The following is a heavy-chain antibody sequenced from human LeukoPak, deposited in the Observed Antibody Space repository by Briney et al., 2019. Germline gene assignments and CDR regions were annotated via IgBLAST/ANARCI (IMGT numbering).Heavy chain of an antibody. D-gene: IGHD3-10*01. Sequence: GGSLRLSCAASGFTFSSYAMSWVRQAPGEGLEWVGFIRSNTYGGTGEYAASVKGRFTISRDDSKSIAYLQMNSLKTEDTAVYYCSRDQYRYNYGSGSSGLFDYWGQGTLVTVSS. J-gene: IGHJ4*02. V-gene: IGHV3-49*04. CDR3: SRDQYRYNYGSGSSGLFDY. CDR1: GFTFSSYA. CDR2: IRSNTYGGTG.